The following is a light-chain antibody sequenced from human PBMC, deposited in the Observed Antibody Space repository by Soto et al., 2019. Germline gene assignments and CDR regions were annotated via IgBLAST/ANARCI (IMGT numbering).Light chain of an antibody. V-gene: IGLV3-9*01. CDR3: QVWDSTTVI. Sequence: SYELTQLLSLSVAPGQTARITCGGDNIGRKNVHWYKQQPGQAPVVVMYRSNSRPSGIPERFSGSKSGNTATLTISRAQAGDEGDYYCQVWDSTTVIFGGGTKLTVL. J-gene: IGLJ2*01. CDR2: RSN. CDR1: NIGRKN.